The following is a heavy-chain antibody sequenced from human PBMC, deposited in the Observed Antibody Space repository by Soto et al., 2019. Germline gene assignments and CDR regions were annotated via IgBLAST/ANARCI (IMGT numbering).Heavy chain of an antibody. J-gene: IGHJ5*02. CDR1: GGSITSANW. CDR2: ISHSGIT. Sequence: SETLSLTCAVSGGSITSANWWTWVRQPPGGGLEWIGEISHSGITNYKASLKSRVTTSVDETKNDVSLKLTSVTAADTAVYYCARVLRGWFDPWGQGTPVTVSS. CDR3: ARVLRGWFDP. V-gene: IGHV4-4*02.